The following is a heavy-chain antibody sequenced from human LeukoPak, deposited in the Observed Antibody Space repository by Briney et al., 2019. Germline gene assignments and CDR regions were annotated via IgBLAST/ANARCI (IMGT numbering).Heavy chain of an antibody. CDR3: AKDRRSSSPRTFDY. CDR2: ISGSGENT. V-gene: IGHV3-23*01. CDR1: GFTFSSYA. D-gene: IGHD6-6*01. J-gene: IGHJ4*02. Sequence: PGGSLRLSCAASGFTFSSYAMSWVRQAPGEGLEWVSTISGSGENTYYADSVKGRFTISRDNSQNTLYLQMNSLRAEDTAVYYCAKDRRSSSPRTFDYWGQGALVTVSS.